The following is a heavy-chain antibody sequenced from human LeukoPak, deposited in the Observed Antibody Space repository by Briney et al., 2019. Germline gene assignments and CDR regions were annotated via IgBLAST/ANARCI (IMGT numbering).Heavy chain of an antibody. Sequence: SETLSLTCAVYGGSFSGYYWSWIRQPPGKGLEWIGEINHSGSTNYNPSLKSRVTISVDTSKNQFSLKLSSVTAADTAVYYCARGLVSYYYGSGSLTKRQNWFDPWGQGTLVTVSS. CDR3: ARGLVSYYYGSGSLTKRQNWFDP. V-gene: IGHV4-34*01. CDR1: GGSFSGYY. CDR2: INHSGST. J-gene: IGHJ5*02. D-gene: IGHD3-10*01.